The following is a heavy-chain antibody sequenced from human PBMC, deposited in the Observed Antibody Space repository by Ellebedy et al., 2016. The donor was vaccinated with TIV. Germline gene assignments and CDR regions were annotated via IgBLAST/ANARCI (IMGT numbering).Heavy chain of an antibody. J-gene: IGHJ4*02. CDR3: AKGHYYDSRGAYSYEDH. D-gene: IGHD3-22*01. V-gene: IGHV3-30*18. CDR1: GFTFSNFG. Sequence: PGGSLRLSCAASGFTFSNFGMHWVRQAPGKGLEWVAIISYDGNNKYYGDSVKGRFTISRDNSKNTLDLQMNSLRTEDTAMYYCAKGHYYDSRGAYSYEDHWGQGTLVTVSS. CDR2: ISYDGNNK.